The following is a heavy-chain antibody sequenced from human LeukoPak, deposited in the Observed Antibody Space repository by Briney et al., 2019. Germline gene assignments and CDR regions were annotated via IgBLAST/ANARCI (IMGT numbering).Heavy chain of an antibody. CDR1: GFTFSSYS. Sequence: GGSLRLSCAASGFTFSSYSMNWVRQAPGKGLEWVSSISSSSCYIYYADSVKGRFTISRDNPKNLLFLQINSLRVEDTAVYYCARETPRRGETRDGYRWGQGTLVTVSS. CDR3: ARETPRRGETRDGYR. D-gene: IGHD5-24*01. CDR2: ISSSSCYI. J-gene: IGHJ4*02. V-gene: IGHV3-21*06.